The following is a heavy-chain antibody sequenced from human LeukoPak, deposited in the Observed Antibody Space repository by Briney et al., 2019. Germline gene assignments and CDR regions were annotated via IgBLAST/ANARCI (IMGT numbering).Heavy chain of an antibody. J-gene: IGHJ4*02. CDR1: GGSFSGYY. CDR3: AKSQGGRYFDWSNKYYFDY. CDR2: INHSGST. Sequence: SETLSLTCAVYGGSFSGYYWSWIRQPPGKGLEWIGEINHSGSTNYNPSLKSRVTISVDTSKNQFSLKLSSVTAADTAVYYCAKSQGGRYFDWSNKYYFDYWGQGTLVTVSS. V-gene: IGHV4-34*01. D-gene: IGHD3-9*01.